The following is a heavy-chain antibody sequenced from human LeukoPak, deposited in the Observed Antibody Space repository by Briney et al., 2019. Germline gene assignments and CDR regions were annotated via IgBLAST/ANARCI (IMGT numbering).Heavy chain of an antibody. V-gene: IGHV3-30-3*01. CDR1: GFTFSSYA. CDR3: ARASYSGSYWATTAEKNAFDI. Sequence: PGRSLRLSCAASGFTFSSYAMHWVRQAPGKGLEWVAVISYDGSNKYYADSVKGRFTISRDNSKNTLYLQMNSLRAEDTAVYYCARASYSGSYWATTAEKNAFDIWGQGTMVTVSS. CDR2: ISYDGSNK. D-gene: IGHD1-26*01. J-gene: IGHJ3*02.